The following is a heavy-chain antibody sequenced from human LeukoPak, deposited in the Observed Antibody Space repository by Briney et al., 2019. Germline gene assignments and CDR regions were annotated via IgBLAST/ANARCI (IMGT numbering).Heavy chain of an antibody. V-gene: IGHV3-33*01. CDR1: GFTFSSYG. D-gene: IGHD6-13*01. Sequence: GGSLRLSCAASGFTFSSYGVHWVRQAPGKGLEWVAVIWYDGSHKYYADSVKGRFTISRDNSKNTLYLQMNSLRAEDTAVYYCARNPQSSQQLVSYWGQGTLVTVSS. CDR3: ARNPQSSQQLVSY. CDR2: IWYDGSHK. J-gene: IGHJ4*02.